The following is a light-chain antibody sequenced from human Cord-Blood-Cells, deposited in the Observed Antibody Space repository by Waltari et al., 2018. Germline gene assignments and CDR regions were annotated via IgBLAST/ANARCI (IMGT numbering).Light chain of an antibody. CDR3: QSADSSGTWV. CDR2: KDS. CDR1: ALPKPY. V-gene: IGLV3-25*03. J-gene: IGLJ3*02. Sequence: SYELTQPPSVSVSPGQTARTTCSGDALPKPYAYWYQQKPGQAPVLVIYKDSERPSGIPERFSGSSSGTTVTLTISGVQAEDEADYYCQSADSSGTWVFGGGTKLTVL.